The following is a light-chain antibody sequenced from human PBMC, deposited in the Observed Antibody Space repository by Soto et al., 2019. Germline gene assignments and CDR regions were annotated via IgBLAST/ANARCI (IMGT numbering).Light chain of an antibody. CDR1: QSVLYSANSKNY. V-gene: IGKV4-1*01. Sequence: DIVMTQSPDSLAVSLGERATINCKSSQSVLYSANSKNYLAWYQHKPGQPPKLLIYWASTRESGVHERFSGSGSGADFTRTISSLQAEDGGVYFCQQYYGNPTFGGGTKVEIK. J-gene: IGKJ4*01. CDR3: QQYYGNPT. CDR2: WAS.